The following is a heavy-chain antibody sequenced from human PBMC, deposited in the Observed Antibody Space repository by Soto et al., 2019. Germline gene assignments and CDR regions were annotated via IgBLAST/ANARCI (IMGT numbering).Heavy chain of an antibody. D-gene: IGHD3-3*01. Sequence: GASVKVSCKASGGTFSSYAISWVRQAPGQGLEWMGGIIPIFGTANYAQKFQGRVTITADGSTSTAYMELSSLRSEDTAVYYCARGRPIFGVVTEYYYGMDVWGQGTTVTVSS. CDR3: ARGRPIFGVVTEYYYGMDV. CDR2: IIPIFGTA. CDR1: GGTFSSYA. J-gene: IGHJ6*02. V-gene: IGHV1-69*13.